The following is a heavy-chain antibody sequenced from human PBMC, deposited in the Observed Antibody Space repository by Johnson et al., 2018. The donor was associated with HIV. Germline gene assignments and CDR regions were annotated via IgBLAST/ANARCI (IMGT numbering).Heavy chain of an antibody. Sequence: MLLVESGGGLAQPGGSLRLSCAASGITVSSNYMSWVRQAPGKGLEWVSVIFTVGDVYYADSVKGRFTISRDNSKNILYLQMNSLRAEDTAVYYCARSRDYGPARSAFDIGGQGTMVTVAS. D-gene: IGHD4-17*01. J-gene: IGHJ3*02. CDR1: GITVSSNY. CDR3: ARSRDYGPARSAFDI. CDR2: IFTVGDV. V-gene: IGHV3-66*02.